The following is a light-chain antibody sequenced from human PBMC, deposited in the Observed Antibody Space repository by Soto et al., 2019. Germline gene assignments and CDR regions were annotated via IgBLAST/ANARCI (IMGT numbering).Light chain of an antibody. Sequence: QSALAQPASVSGSPGQSITISCTGTSSDVGAYNSVSWYQQHPHRAPQVIIYKGTQRPSGVSNRFSGSKSGNTASLTISGLQPEDEADYYCNSYTSRYTFVLGTGTKVTVL. V-gene: IGLV2-14*02. CDR3: NSYTSRYTFV. CDR1: SSDVGAYNS. J-gene: IGLJ1*01. CDR2: KGT.